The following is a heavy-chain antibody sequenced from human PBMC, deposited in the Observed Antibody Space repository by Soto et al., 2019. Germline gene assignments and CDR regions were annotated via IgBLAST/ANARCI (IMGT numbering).Heavy chain of an antibody. V-gene: IGHV4-4*02. Sequence: SETLSLTCTVSSGSINSNNWWTWVRPPPGKGLEWIGEIYPSGSTNYNPSLKSRVTVSLDTSKTQSSLTLTSVAAADTALSYFAASLLLTGHRMVVAFWGKGPLVTVSS. CDR1: SGSINSNNW. J-gene: IGHJ1*01. CDR3: AASLLLTGHRMVVAF. D-gene: IGHD2-15*01. CDR2: IYPSGST.